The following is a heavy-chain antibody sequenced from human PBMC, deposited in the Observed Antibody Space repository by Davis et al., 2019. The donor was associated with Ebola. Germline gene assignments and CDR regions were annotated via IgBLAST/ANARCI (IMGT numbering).Heavy chain of an antibody. CDR3: AKDLADIVVVPAAADYGMDV. V-gene: IGHV3-23*01. CDR2: ISGSGGST. Sequence: GGSLRLSCAASGFTFSSYAMSWVRQAPGKGLEWVSAISGSGGSTYYADSVKGRFTISRDNSKNTLYLQMNSLRAEDTAVYYCAKDLADIVVVPAAADYGMDVWGQGTTVTVSS. J-gene: IGHJ6*02. D-gene: IGHD2-2*01. CDR1: GFTFSSYA.